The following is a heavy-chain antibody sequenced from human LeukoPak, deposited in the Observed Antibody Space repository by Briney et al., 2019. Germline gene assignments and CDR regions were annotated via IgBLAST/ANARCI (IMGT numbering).Heavy chain of an antibody. J-gene: IGHJ4*02. CDR2: IYSGGST. D-gene: IGHD3-16*01. Sequence: ETLSLTCTVSGGSISSSSYYWGWIRQPPGKGLEWVSVIYSGGSTYYADSVKGRFTISRDNSKNTLYLQMNSLRAEDTAVYYCASGGGSLCDYWGQGTLVTVSS. CDR1: GGSISSSSYY. V-gene: IGHV3-53*01. CDR3: ASGGGSLCDY.